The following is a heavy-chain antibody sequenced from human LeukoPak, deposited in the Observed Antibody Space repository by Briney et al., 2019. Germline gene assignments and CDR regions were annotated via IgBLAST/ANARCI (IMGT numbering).Heavy chain of an antibody. J-gene: IGHJ4*02. CDR2: INHSGST. V-gene: IGHV4-34*01. CDR3: ARGHLTGSTYYFDY. D-gene: IGHD3-9*01. CDR1: GGSFSGYY. Sequence: PSETLSLTCAVYGGSFSGYYWSWILQPPGKGLEWIGEINHSGSTNYNPSLKSRVTISVDTSKNQFSLKLSSVTAADTAVYYCARGHLTGSTYYFDYWGQGTLVTVSS.